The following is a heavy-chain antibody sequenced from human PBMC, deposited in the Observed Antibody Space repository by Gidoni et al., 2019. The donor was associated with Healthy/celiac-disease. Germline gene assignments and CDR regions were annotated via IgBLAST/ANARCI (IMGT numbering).Heavy chain of an antibody. J-gene: IGHJ4*02. Sequence: QVQLQQWGAGLLKPSETLSLTCAVYGGSFSGYYWSWIRQPPGKGLEWIGEINHGGSTNYNPSLKSRVTRSVDTSKNQFSLKLSSVTAADTAVYYCAREVTMVRGFDYWGQGTLGTVSS. D-gene: IGHD3-10*01. V-gene: IGHV4-34*01. CDR3: AREVTMVRGFDY. CDR1: GGSFSGYY. CDR2: INHGGST.